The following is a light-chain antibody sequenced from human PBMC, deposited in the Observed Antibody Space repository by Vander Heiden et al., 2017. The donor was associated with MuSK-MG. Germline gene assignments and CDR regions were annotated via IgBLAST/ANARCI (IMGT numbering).Light chain of an antibody. Sequence: DNQMTQFPSSLSASVGDRVTITCQASQDISNYLDWYQQKPGKAPKLLIYDASNLETGVPSRFSGSGSGTDYTFTISSLQPEDVATYYCQQDDNMIHTFGRGTKVEIK. V-gene: IGKV1-33*01. CDR2: DAS. J-gene: IGKJ4*01. CDR1: QDISNY. CDR3: QQDDNMIHT.